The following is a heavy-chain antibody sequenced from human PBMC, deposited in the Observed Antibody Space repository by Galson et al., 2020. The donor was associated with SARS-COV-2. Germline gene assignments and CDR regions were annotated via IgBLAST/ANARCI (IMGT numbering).Heavy chain of an antibody. J-gene: IGHJ4*02. D-gene: IGHD3-22*01. CDR3: ASVYDSSGYYLDY. V-gene: IGHV4-4*02. CDR2: IYHSGST. CDR1: GGSISSSNW. Sequence: SETLSLTCAVSGGSISSSNWWSWVRQPPGKGLEWIGEIYHSGSTNYNPSLKSRVTISVDKSKNQFSLKLSSVTAVDTAVYYCASVYDSSGYYLDYWGQGTLVTVSS.